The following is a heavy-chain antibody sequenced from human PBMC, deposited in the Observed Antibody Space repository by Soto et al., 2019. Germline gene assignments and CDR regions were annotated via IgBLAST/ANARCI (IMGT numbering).Heavy chain of an antibody. CDR2: ISSSSSYI. V-gene: IGHV3-21*01. CDR3: AREEGRGYYYYGMDV. CDR1: GFTFSSYS. Sequence: LRLSCAASGFTFSSYSMNWVRQAPGKGLEWVSSISSSSSYIYYADSVKSRFTISRDNAKNSLYLQMNSRRAEDTAVYYCAREEGRGYYYYGMDVWGEGTTVTVSS. J-gene: IGHJ6*04. D-gene: IGHD3-10*01.